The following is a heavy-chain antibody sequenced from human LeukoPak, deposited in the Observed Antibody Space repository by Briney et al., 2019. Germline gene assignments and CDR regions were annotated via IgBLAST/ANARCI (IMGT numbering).Heavy chain of an antibody. D-gene: IGHD3-22*01. CDR2: IYYSGST. V-gene: IGHV4-59*01. CDR1: GGSISSYY. J-gene: IGHJ4*02. Sequence: SETLSLTCTVSGGSISSYYWSWIRQPPGKGLEWIGYIYYSGSTNYNPSLKSRVTISVHTSKNQFSLRLSSVTAADTAVYYCARSPYYYDSSGYQYWGQGTLVTVSS. CDR3: ARSPYYYDSSGYQY.